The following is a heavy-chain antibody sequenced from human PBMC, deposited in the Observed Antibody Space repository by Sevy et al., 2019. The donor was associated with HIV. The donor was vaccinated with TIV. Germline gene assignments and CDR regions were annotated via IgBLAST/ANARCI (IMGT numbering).Heavy chain of an antibody. CDR3: AKRPQTAVTTSYGIDV. D-gene: IGHD4-4*01. J-gene: IGHJ6*02. CDR1: GFTFSTYG. V-gene: IGHV3-30*02. Sequence: GGSLRLSCAASGFTFSTYGMNWVRQAPGKGLEWVSFIRFDGATKYYAESVRGRFTISRDNSKNTLYVQMNSLIVEDTAVYYCAKRPQTAVTTSYGIDVWGQGTTVTVSS. CDR2: IRFDGATK.